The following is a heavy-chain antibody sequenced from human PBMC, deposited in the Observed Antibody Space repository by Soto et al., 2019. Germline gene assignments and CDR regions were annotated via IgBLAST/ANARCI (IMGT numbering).Heavy chain of an antibody. J-gene: IGHJ4*02. V-gene: IGHV1-2*02. Sequence: ASVKVSCKASGYTFTGYYMHWVRQAPGQGLEWMGWINPNSGGTNYAQKLQGRVTMTTDTSTSTAYMELRSLRSDDTAVYYCARESDDYGDYPSYWGQGTLVTVSS. CDR2: INPNSGGT. D-gene: IGHD4-17*01. CDR1: GYTFTGYY. CDR3: ARESDDYGDYPSY.